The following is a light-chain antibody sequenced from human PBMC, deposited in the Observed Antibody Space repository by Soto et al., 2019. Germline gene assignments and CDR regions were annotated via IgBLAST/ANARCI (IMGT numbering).Light chain of an antibody. CDR3: QQSGSSPYT. CDR2: GAS. Sequence: EIVLTQSPGTLSLSPGERATHSCRASQSITSSYLAWYQQNPGQAPRLLIYGASTRATGIPDRFSGSGSGTDFTLTISRLEPEDFAVYYCQQSGSSPYTFGQGTNLEIK. V-gene: IGKV3-20*01. J-gene: IGKJ2*01. CDR1: QSITSSY.